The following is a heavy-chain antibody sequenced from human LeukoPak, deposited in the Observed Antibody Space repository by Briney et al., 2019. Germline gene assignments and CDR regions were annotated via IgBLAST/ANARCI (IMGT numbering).Heavy chain of an antibody. Sequence: GGSLRLSCAASGFTFSSYWVHWVRQAPGKGLVWVSRINSDGSSTSYADSVKGRFTISRDNSKNTVNLHMNSLTADDTAIYYCAKSVSRYGGINVYYFDSWGQGTLVTVSS. CDR1: GFTFSSYW. CDR2: INSDGSST. J-gene: IGHJ4*02. V-gene: IGHV3-74*01. D-gene: IGHD4-23*01. CDR3: AKSVSRYGGINVYYFDS.